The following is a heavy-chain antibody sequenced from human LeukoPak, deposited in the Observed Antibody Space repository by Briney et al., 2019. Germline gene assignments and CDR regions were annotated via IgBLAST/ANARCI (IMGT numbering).Heavy chain of an antibody. V-gene: IGHV4-59*08. Sequence: SETLSLTCTVSGGSISSYYWCWIRQPPGKGLEWIGYIYYSGSTNYNPSLKSRVTISVDTSKNQFSLKLSSVTAADTAVYYCARSYRYTDFDYWGRGTLVTVSS. D-gene: IGHD3-16*02. CDR1: GGSISSYY. CDR3: ARSYRYTDFDY. CDR2: IYYSGST. J-gene: IGHJ4*02.